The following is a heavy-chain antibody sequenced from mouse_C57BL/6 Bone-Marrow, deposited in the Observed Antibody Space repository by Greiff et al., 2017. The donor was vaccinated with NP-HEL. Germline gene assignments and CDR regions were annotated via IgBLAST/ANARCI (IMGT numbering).Heavy chain of an antibody. D-gene: IGHD1-1*01. Sequence: EVQRVESGGGLVKPGGSLKLSCAASGFTFSSYAMSWVRQTPEKRLEWVATISDGGSYTYYPDNVKGRFTISRDNAKNNLYLQMSHLKSEDTAMYYCAREGYYGSSYAYWGQGTTLTVSS. CDR2: ISDGGSYT. CDR1: GFTFSSYA. CDR3: AREGYYGSSYAY. V-gene: IGHV5-4*01. J-gene: IGHJ2*01.